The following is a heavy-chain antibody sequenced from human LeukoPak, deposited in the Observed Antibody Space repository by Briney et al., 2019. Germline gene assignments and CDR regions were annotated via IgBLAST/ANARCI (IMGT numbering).Heavy chain of an antibody. V-gene: IGHV4-59*12. CDR1: GGSISSYY. CDR2: IYYSGRT. Sequence: PSETLSLTCTVSGGSISSYYWSWIRQPPGKGLEWIGYIYYSGRTNYNPSLKSRVTISVDTSKNQFSLKLSSVTAADTAVYYCARGLGGFTMVRGVIDYWGQGTLVTVSS. CDR3: ARGLGGFTMVRGVIDY. J-gene: IGHJ4*02. D-gene: IGHD3-10*01.